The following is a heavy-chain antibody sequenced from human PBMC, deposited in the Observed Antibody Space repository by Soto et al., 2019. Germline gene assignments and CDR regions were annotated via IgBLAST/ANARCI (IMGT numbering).Heavy chain of an antibody. CDR2: VSPLFGAA. CDR3: GRVLYYASGSYSPYARDV. J-gene: IGHJ6*02. Sequence: QVQLVQSGAEVRKPGSSVKVSCKASGGSLKGYGIGWVRQAPGHGLEWMGGVSPLFGAANYAQKFQARVTNFADASTRPVNMELSSLTSEYTALYYRGRVLYYASGSYSPYARDVWGQGTPVTVSS. D-gene: IGHD3-10*01. V-gene: IGHV1-69*01. CDR1: GGSLKGYG.